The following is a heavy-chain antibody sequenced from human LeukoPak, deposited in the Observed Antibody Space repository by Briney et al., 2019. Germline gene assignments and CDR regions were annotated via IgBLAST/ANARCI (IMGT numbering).Heavy chain of an antibody. CDR3: ARVSFYGLKH. CDR1: GFTFSSYE. V-gene: IGHV3-48*03. Sequence: GGSLRLSCAASGFTFSSYEMNWVRQAPGKGLEWVSYISSSGSTIYYADSVKGRLTISRDNAKNSLYLQMNSLRAEDTAVYYCARVSFYGLKHWGQGTLATVSS. J-gene: IGHJ4*02. CDR2: ISSSGSTI. D-gene: IGHD4-17*01.